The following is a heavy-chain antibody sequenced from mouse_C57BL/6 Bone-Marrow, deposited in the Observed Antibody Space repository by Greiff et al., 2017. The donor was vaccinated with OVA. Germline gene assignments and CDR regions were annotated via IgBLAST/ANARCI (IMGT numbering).Heavy chain of an antibody. CDR3: ARTQSYYYDSRLVAY. CDR2: LDPSDSYT. CDR1: GYTFTSYW. V-gene: IGHV1-59*01. D-gene: IGHD1-1*01. J-gene: IGHJ3*01. Sequence: QVQLQQPGAVLVRPGTSVKMSCKASGYTFTSYWMHWVKQRPGQGLEWIGVLDPSDSYTNYNQKFKGTATLTVDTSSSPAYIQLNSLTSADSAVYYCARTQSYYYDSRLVAYWGQGTLVTVSA.